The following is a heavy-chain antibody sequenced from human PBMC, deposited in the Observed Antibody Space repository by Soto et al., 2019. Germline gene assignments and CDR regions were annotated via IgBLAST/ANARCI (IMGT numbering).Heavy chain of an antibody. CDR1: GFTVSGNY. CDR3: ASSLPLCGGGSCYLDY. J-gene: IGHJ4*02. D-gene: IGHD2-15*01. V-gene: IGHV3-66*01. Sequence: GGSLRLSCAASGFTVSGNYMSWVRQAPGKGLEWVSVIYSGDSTSYADSVKGRFTISRDNSKNTLYLQMNSLRAEDTAVYYCASSLPLCGGGSCYLDYWGQGTLVTVSS. CDR2: IYSGDST.